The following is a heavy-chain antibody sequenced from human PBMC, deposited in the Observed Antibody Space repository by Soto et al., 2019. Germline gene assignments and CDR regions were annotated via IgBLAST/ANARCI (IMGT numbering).Heavy chain of an antibody. V-gene: IGHV1-69*13. J-gene: IGHJ2*01. D-gene: IGHD6-6*01. CDR2: IXPXXXAX. Sequence: SVKVYCKASGGTFSSYAISWVRQAPGQGLEWMGXIXPXXXAXNXAXKXXXXVTITADESTSTAYMELSSRRAEDTAVYFCARIGVVAGLPQNFDLWGRGTLLTVSS. CDR1: GGTFSSYA. CDR3: ARIGVVAGLPQNFDL.